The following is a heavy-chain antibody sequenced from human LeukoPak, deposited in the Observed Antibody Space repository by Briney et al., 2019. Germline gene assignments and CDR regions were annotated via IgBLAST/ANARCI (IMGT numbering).Heavy chain of an antibody. CDR2: IYTSGST. V-gene: IGHV4-61*02. CDR1: GGSGSRGSYY. J-gene: IGHJ2*01. Sequence: PSETLSLTCTVSGGSGSRGSYYWSWIRQPAGKGLEWIGRIYTSGSTNYSPSLKSRVTISVDTSKSQLSLKLSSVTAADTAVYYCARVYYSNSYDYWYFDLWGRGTLVTVSS. D-gene: IGHD6-13*01. CDR3: ARVYYSNSYDYWYFDL.